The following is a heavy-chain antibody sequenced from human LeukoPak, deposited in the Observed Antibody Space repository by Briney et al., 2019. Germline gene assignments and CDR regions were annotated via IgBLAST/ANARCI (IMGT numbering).Heavy chain of an antibody. J-gene: IGHJ5*02. CDR3: ARVSYGGNSDQPLDP. D-gene: IGHD4-23*01. CDR1: GASISSGGYS. Sequence: PSETLSLTCVVSGASISSGGYSWSWIRQPPGKGLEWIGYIYHSGSTYYNPSLKSRVTISVDRSKNQFSLKLSSVTAADTAVYYCARVSYGGNSDQPLDPWGQGTLVTVSS. CDR2: IYHSGST. V-gene: IGHV4-30-2*01.